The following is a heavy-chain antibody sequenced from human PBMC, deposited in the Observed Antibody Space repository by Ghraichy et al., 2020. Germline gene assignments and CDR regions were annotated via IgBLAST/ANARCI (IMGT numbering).Heavy chain of an antibody. D-gene: IGHD2-15*01. V-gene: IGHV4-59*08. CDR1: GGSISSYY. CDR2: IYYSGST. J-gene: IGHJ4*02. Sequence: SQTLSLTCTVSGGSISSYYWSWIRQPPGKGLEWIGYIYYSGSTNYNPSLKSRVTISVDTSKNQFSLKLSSVTAADTAVYYCARAGALDCSGGSCYPDYWGQGTLVTVSS. CDR3: ARAGALDCSGGSCYPDY.